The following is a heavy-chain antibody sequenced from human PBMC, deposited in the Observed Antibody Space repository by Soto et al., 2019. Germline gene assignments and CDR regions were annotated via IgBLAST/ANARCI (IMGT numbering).Heavy chain of an antibody. Sequence: ASVKVSCKASGYTFTSYGISWVRQAPGQGLEWMGWISAYNGNTNYAQKLQGRVTMTTDTSTSTAYMELRSLRSDDTAVYYCAIFRAGTFPPLFDYWGRGTLVTVSS. V-gene: IGHV1-18*01. J-gene: IGHJ4*02. D-gene: IGHD1-7*01. CDR3: AIFRAGTFPPLFDY. CDR1: GYTFTSYG. CDR2: ISAYNGNT.